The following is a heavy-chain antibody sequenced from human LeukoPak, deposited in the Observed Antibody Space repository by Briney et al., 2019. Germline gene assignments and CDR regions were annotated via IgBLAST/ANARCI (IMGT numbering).Heavy chain of an antibody. CDR2: IYYSGST. D-gene: IGHD3-22*01. V-gene: IGHV4-61*01. CDR3: ARDHYYASGIS. CDR1: GGSVSSGSYY. J-gene: IGHJ5*02. Sequence: LVKPSDTLSLTCTVSGGSVSSGSYYWSWIRQPPGKGLEWIGYIYYSGSTNYNTSLKSRVTISVDTSKNQFSLKLSSVTAADTAVYYCARDHYYASGISWGQGTLVTVSS.